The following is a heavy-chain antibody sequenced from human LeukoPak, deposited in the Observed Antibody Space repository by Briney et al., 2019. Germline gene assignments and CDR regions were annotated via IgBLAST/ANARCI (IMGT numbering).Heavy chain of an antibody. D-gene: IGHD1-26*01. CDR1: GFTFSSYW. CDR3: ATVSGSYDFDS. V-gene: IGHV3-7*02. J-gene: IGHJ4*02. Sequence: TGGSLRLSCAASGFTFSSYWMSWVRQAPGKGLEWVANIKQGGREKFYVDSVKGRFTISRDNAKKSLYLQMNSPRAEDTAVYYCATVSGSYDFDSWGQGTLVAVSS. CDR2: IKQGGREK.